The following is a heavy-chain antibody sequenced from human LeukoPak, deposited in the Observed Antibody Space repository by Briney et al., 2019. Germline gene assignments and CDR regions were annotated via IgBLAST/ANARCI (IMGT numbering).Heavy chain of an antibody. J-gene: IGHJ4*02. CDR3: ARVFRDSGWYYFDY. D-gene: IGHD6-19*01. Sequence: GGSLRLSCAASGFTFSRYSMNWVRQAPGKGLEWVSSISTSSSYIYYADSVKGRFTISRDNAKNSLYLQMSSLRAEDTAVCYCARVFRDSGWYYFDYWGQGTLVTVSS. CDR1: GFTFSRYS. CDR2: ISTSSSYI. V-gene: IGHV3-21*01.